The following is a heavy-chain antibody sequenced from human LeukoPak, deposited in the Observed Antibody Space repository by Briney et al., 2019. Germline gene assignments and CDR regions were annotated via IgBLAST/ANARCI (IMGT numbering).Heavy chain of an antibody. J-gene: IGHJ5*02. V-gene: IGHV3-21*01. CDR2: ISSSSGYI. CDR1: GFTFEDYA. CDR3: ARDQQVGQLWFGELYGHFDP. Sequence: PGGSLRLSCAASGFTFEDYAMHWVRQAPGKGLEWVSSISSSSGYIFYADSVKGRFTISRDNAKNSLYLQMNSLRAEDTAVFYCARDQQVGQLWFGELYGHFDPWGQGTLVTVSS. D-gene: IGHD3-10*01.